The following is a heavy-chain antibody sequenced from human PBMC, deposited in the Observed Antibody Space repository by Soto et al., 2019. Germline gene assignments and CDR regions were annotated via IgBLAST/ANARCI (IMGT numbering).Heavy chain of an antibody. Sequence: EVQLVESGGGLVQPGGSLRLSCAASGFTFSSYSMNWVRQAPGKGLEWVSYISSSSSTIYYADSVKGRFTISRDNAKNSMYLQMNSLREEDTAVYYCARDSERQQLVHYYGGMDVWGQGTTVTVSS. CDR3: ARDSERQQLVHYYGGMDV. J-gene: IGHJ6*02. V-gene: IGHV3-48*02. D-gene: IGHD6-13*01. CDR2: ISSSSSTI. CDR1: GFTFSSYS.